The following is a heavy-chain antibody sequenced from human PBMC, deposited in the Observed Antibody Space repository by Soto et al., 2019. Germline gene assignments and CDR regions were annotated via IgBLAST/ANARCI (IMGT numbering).Heavy chain of an antibody. CDR1: GGSISSGGYY. D-gene: IGHD1-7*01. V-gene: IGHV4-31*03. CDR2: IYYSGST. J-gene: IGHJ4*02. Sequence: TLSLPFTVSGGSISSGGYYWNSIRQHPGKGLEWIGYIYYSGSTYYNPSLKSRVTISVDTSKKQFSLKLSSVTEADTAVYYCARTPRGVITGTTRVDYWGQGTLVTVSS. CDR3: ARTPRGVITGTTRVDY.